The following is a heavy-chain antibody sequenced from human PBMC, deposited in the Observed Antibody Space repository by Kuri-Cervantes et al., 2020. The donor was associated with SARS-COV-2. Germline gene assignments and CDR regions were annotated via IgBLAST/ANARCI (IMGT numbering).Heavy chain of an antibody. CDR2: ISSSSSWI. Sequence: GESLKISCSASGFTFINYNMNWVRQAPGKGLEWISSISSSSSWISYSDSVKGRFTISRDNAGKSLYLQMNSLRAEDTSVYYCAILKEWEEEAFDIWGQGTMVTVSS. V-gene: IGHV3-21*01. J-gene: IGHJ3*02. CDR1: GFTFINYN. CDR3: AILKEWEEEAFDI. D-gene: IGHD1-26*01.